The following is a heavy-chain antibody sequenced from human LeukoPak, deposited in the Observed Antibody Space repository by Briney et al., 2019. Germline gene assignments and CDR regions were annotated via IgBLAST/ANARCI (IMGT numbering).Heavy chain of an antibody. J-gene: IGHJ5*02. V-gene: IGHV3-23*01. CDR2: IIGSGGST. Sequence: GGPLRLSCAASGFTFSSYGMSWVRRAPGKGREGVSAIIGSGGSTYYADSVKGRFTISRDNSKNTLYLQMNSLRAEDTAVYYCAKHPYEGYCSGGSCWNNWFDPWGQGTLVTVSS. CDR1: GFTFSSYG. D-gene: IGHD2-15*01. CDR3: AKHPYEGYCSGGSCWNNWFDP.